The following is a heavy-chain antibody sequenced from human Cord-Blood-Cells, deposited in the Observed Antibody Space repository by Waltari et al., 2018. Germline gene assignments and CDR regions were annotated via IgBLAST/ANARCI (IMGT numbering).Heavy chain of an antibody. CDR2: INHSGST. D-gene: IGHD3-22*01. Sequence: YWSWIRQPPGKGLEWIGEINHSGSTNYNPSLKSRVTISVDTSKNQFSLKLSSVTAADTAVYYCARCDSSGYKEAFDIWGQGTMVTVSS. CDR3: ARCDSSGYKEAFDI. CDR1: Y. J-gene: IGHJ3*02. V-gene: IGHV4-34*01.